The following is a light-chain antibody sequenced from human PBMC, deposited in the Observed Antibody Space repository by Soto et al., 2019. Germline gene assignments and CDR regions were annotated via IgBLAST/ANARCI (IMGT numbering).Light chain of an antibody. CDR3: MQALQPPLT. Sequence: DIVMTQSPLSLPVTPGEPASISCRSSQSLLHGSGYNYLDWYLQKPGQSPQLLMYWGSNRAPGVPDRFSGSGSGTDFTLKNSRVEAEDVGVYYCMQALQPPLTFGQGTKVEIK. CDR2: WGS. CDR1: QSLLHGSGYNY. J-gene: IGKJ1*01. V-gene: IGKV2-28*01.